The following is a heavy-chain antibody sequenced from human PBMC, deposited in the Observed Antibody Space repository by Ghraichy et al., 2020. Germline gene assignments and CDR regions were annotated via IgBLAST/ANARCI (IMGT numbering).Heavy chain of an antibody. V-gene: IGHV4-59*08. D-gene: IGHD2-15*01. CDR3: ARHGGYCSGGSCYSYYYYGMDV. J-gene: IGHJ6*02. Sequence: SETLSLTCTVSGGSISSYYWSWIRQPPGKGLEWIGYIYYSGSTNYNPSLKSRVTISVDTSKNQFSLKLSSVTAADTAVYYCARHGGYCSGGSCYSYYYYGMDVWGQGTTVTVSS. CDR1: GGSISSYY. CDR2: IYYSGST.